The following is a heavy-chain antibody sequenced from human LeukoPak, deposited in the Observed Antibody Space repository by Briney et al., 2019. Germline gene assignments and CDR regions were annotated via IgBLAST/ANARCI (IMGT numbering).Heavy chain of an antibody. CDR1: GFTFSSYE. Sequence: PGGSLRLSCAASGFTFSSYEMHWVRQAPGKGLEWVSYISSSGSTIYYADSVKGRFTISRDNAKNSLYLQMNSLGAEDTAVYYCARDPYGSGSYFSFFDYWGLGTLVTVSS. CDR2: ISSSGSTI. D-gene: IGHD3-10*01. CDR3: ARDPYGSGSYFSFFDY. J-gene: IGHJ4*02. V-gene: IGHV3-48*03.